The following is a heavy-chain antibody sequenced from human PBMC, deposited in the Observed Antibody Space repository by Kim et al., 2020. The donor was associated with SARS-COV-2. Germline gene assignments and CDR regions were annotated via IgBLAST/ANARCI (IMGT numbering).Heavy chain of an antibody. CDR2: TYYRSKWYN. CDR3: ARDLRDLAALYFDY. Sequence: SQTLSLTCAISGDSVSSNSAAWNWIRQSPSRGLEWLGRTYYRSKWYNDYAVSVKSRISINADTSKNQFSLQLNSVTPEDTAVYYCARDLRDLAALYFDYWGQGTLFTVSS. CDR1: GDSVSSNSAA. V-gene: IGHV6-1*01. D-gene: IGHD6-6*01. J-gene: IGHJ4*02.